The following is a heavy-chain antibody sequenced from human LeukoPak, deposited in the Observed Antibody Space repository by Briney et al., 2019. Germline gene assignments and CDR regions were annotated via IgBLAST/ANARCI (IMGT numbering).Heavy chain of an antibody. D-gene: IGHD3/OR15-3a*01. Sequence: ASVKVSCKASGYTFTRYVMNWVRQAPGQGPEWMGWINTRTGNPTYAQGFTGRFVFSLDTSVTTAYLQISSLKDEDTAVYYCARSDFWTDHPAFDIWGQGTMVTVSS. J-gene: IGHJ3*02. CDR1: GYTFTRYV. CDR3: ARSDFWTDHPAFDI. CDR2: INTRTGNP. V-gene: IGHV7-4-1*02.